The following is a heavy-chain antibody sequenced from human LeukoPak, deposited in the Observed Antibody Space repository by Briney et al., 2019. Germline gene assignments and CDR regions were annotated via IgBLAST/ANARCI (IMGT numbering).Heavy chain of an antibody. D-gene: IGHD3-22*01. Sequence: PGGSLRLSCAASGFTFSSYAMSWVRQAPGKGLEWDSAISGSGSSTYYADSVKGRFTISRDNSKNTLYLQMNSLRAEDTAVYYCAKDYYYDSTGYYYRSTMGDAFDIWGQGTMVTVSS. CDR3: AKDYYYDSTGYYYRSTMGDAFDI. J-gene: IGHJ3*02. V-gene: IGHV3-23*01. CDR2: ISGSGSST. CDR1: GFTFSSYA.